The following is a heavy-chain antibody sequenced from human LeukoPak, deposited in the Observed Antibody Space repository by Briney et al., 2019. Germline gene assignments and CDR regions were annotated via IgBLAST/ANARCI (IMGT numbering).Heavy chain of an antibody. V-gene: IGHV4-59*08. Sequence: SETLSLTCTVSGGSISSYYWSWIRQPPGKGLEWIGYIYYSGSTATYNPSLKSRVTISVDTSKNQFSLKLSSVTAADTAVYYCAGPYYDFWSGYWALGYWGQGTLVTVSS. CDR1: GGSISSYY. J-gene: IGHJ4*02. CDR2: IYYSGSTA. D-gene: IGHD3-3*01. CDR3: AGPYYDFWSGYWALGY.